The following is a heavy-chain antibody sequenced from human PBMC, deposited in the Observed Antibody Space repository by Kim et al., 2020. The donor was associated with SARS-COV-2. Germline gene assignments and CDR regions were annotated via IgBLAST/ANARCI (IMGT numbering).Heavy chain of an antibody. D-gene: IGHD3-10*02. J-gene: IGHJ4*02. V-gene: IGHV5-51*01. CDR3: AKSQTSLGPGVRFCDS. CDR1: GNTFPTYF. Sequence: GESLKISCTSSGNTFPTYFIAWVRQMPGKGLEWMGVIYPGESDVRYSPSFQGQITISADTSTNTTYLQWNSLKASDTAMYYCAKSQTSLGPGVRFCDSWGPGTLVTVSS. CDR2: IYPGESDV.